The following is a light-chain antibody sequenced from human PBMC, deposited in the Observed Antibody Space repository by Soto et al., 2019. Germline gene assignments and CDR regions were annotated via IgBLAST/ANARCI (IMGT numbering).Light chain of an antibody. CDR2: GAS. CDR1: QTVSNTY. V-gene: IGKV3-20*01. J-gene: IGKJ4*01. CDR3: QQYGALPPT. Sequence: EIVLTQFPGALSLSPGERVTLSCRASQTVSNTYLAWYQQKSGQAPKFLLYGASNRATGISDRFSGSGSGTDFTLTISRLEPEDFALYYCQQYGALPPTFGGGTKVEIK.